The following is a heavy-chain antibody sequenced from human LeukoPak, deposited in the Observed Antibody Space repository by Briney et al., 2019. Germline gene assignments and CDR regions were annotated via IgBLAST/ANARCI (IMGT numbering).Heavy chain of an antibody. CDR2: ISSSSSYI. CDR1: GFTFSSYS. D-gene: IGHD6-19*01. J-gene: IGHJ4*02. V-gene: IGHV3-21*01. CDR3: ARYLAGWGHSDY. Sequence: GGSLRLSCAASGFTFSSYSMNWVRQAPGKGLEWVSSISSSSSYIYYADSVKGRFTISRDNAKNSLYLQMNSLRAEDTAVYYCARYLAGWGHSDYWGQGTLVTVSS.